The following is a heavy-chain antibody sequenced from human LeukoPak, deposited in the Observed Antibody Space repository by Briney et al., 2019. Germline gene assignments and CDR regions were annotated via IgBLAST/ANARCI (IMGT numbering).Heavy chain of an antibody. CDR2: IYYSGST. Sequence: SETLSLTCTVSGGSVSSYYWSWIRQPPGKGLEWIGYIYYSGSTNYNPSLKSRVTISVDTSKNQFSLKLSSVTAADTAVYYCARRSDTAMVDRGYYYYYGMDVWGQGTTVTVSS. D-gene: IGHD5-18*01. CDR3: ARRSDTAMVDRGYYYYYGMDV. V-gene: IGHV4-59*08. J-gene: IGHJ6*02. CDR1: GGSVSSYY.